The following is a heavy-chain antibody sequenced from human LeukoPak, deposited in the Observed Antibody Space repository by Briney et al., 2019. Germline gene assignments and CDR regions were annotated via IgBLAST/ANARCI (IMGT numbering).Heavy chain of an antibody. D-gene: IGHD6-19*01. J-gene: IGHJ4*02. CDR3: ARHGTPPYGSGWYFALPKEPGRGGYYFDY. CDR2: IYYSGST. CDR1: GGSISSSSYY. Sequence: SETLSLTCTVSGGSISSSSYYWGWIRQPPGKGLEWIGGIYYSGSTYYNPSLKSRVTTSVDTSKNQFSLKLSSVTAADTAVYYCARHGTPPYGSGWYFALPKEPGRGGYYFDYWGQGTLVTVSS. V-gene: IGHV4-39*01.